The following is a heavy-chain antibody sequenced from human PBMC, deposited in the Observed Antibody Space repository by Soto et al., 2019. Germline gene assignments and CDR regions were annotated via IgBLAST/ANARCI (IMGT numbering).Heavy chain of an antibody. J-gene: IGHJ6*04. CDR1: VGTFGNSA. CDR2: IIPIFPRP. Sequence: QVQLVQSGAEVKKPGSSVTVSCKASVGTFGNSAISWVRQASGQGLEWMGGIIPIFPRPDYAQKFYGRVKVTADKSTYTDYMELTSLSSEESDFYYCSRDKHRPQLGGNYCCHIDVWGEGSTVTVSS. D-gene: IGHD3-3*02. CDR3: SRDKHRPQLGGNYCCHIDV. V-gene: IGHV1-69*14.